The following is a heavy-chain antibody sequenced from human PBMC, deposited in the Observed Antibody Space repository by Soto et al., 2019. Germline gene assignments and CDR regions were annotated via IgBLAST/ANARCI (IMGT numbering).Heavy chain of an antibody. J-gene: IGHJ6*02. CDR2: ISWNSGSI. V-gene: IGHV3-9*03. D-gene: IGHD3-10*01. Sequence: EVHLVESGGGLVQPGRSLRLSCAASGFTFDDYAMHWVRQAPGKGLEWVSGISWNSGSIGYAESVKGRFTNSRDNAKNYPDLQMNCLSADDMALYYCAKESSGSYYYGMDVWGQGTMVTVSS. CDR3: AKESSGSYYYGMDV. CDR1: GFTFDDYA.